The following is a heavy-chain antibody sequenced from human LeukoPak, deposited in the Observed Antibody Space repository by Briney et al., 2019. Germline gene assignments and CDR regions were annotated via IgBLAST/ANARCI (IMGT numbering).Heavy chain of an antibody. D-gene: IGHD3-9*01. CDR3: ARVSRYYDISTGYPNWFDP. J-gene: IGHJ5*02. CDR2: ISYDGSNK. CDR1: GFTFSSYA. V-gene: IGHV3-30-3*01. Sequence: GGSLRLSCAASGFTFSSYAMHWVRQAPGKGLEWVAVISYDGSNKYYADSVKGRFTISRDNSKNTLYLQMNSLRAEDTAVYYCARVSRYYDISTGYPNWFDPWGQGTLVTVSS.